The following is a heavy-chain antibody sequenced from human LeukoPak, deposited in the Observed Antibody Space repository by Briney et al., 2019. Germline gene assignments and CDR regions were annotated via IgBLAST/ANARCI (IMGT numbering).Heavy chain of an antibody. CDR3: ARTGYCSGGRCYGSSYYYMDV. Sequence: PGGSLRLSCAASGFTFSDYYMTWIRQAPGKGLEWVSYISSSGSAIHYTDSVKGRFTISRDNAKNSLYLQMNSLRGEDTAVYYCARTGYCSGGRCYGSSYYYMDVWGKGTTVTVSS. J-gene: IGHJ6*03. V-gene: IGHV3-11*04. CDR2: ISSSGSAI. CDR1: GFTFSDYY. D-gene: IGHD2-15*01.